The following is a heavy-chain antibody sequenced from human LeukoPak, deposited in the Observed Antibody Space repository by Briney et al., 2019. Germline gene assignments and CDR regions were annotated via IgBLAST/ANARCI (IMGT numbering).Heavy chain of an antibody. D-gene: IGHD3-22*01. CDR1: GGTFSSYA. CDR3: ASGYYYDSSGYFDY. V-gene: IGHV1-69*05. Sequence: SVKVSCKASGGTFSSYAISWVRQAPGQGLEWRGRIIPIFGTANYAQKFQGRVTITTDESTSTAYMELSSLRSEDTAVYYCASGYYYDSSGYFDYWGQGTPVTVSS. CDR2: IIPIFGTA. J-gene: IGHJ4*02.